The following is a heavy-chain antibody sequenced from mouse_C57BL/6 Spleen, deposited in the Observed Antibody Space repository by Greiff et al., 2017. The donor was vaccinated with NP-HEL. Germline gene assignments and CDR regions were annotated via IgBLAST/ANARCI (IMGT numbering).Heavy chain of an antibody. D-gene: IGHD2-5*01. CDR1: GYTFTSYW. V-gene: IGHV1-52*01. CDR3: ARESYYSNYERFFDY. CDR2: IDPSDSET. Sequence: QVQLQQPGAELVRPGSSVKLSCKASGYTFTSYWMHWVKQRPIQGLEWIGNIDPSDSETHYNQKFKDKATLTVDKSSSTAYMQLSSLTSEDAAVYYWARESYYSNYERFFDYWGQGTTLTVSS. J-gene: IGHJ2*01.